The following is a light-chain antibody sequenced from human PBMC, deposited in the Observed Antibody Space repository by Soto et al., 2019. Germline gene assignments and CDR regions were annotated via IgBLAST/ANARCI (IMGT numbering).Light chain of an antibody. Sequence: QSVLTQPPSASGTPGQRVTISCSGSSSNIGSNYVYWYQQFPGTAPKLLIYRNNHRPSGVPDRFSGSKSGTSASLAISGLRSEDEADYYCVAWDDSLSGLYVFGTGTKLTVL. V-gene: IGLV1-47*01. CDR3: VAWDDSLSGLYV. CDR2: RNN. CDR1: SSNIGSNY. J-gene: IGLJ1*01.